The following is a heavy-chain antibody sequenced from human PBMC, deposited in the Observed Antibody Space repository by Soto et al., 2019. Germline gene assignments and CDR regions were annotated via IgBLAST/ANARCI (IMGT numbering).Heavy chain of an antibody. CDR2: IYWDDDK. CDR1: GFSLSTSGVG. Sequence: QITLKESGPTLVKPTQTLTLTCTFSGFSLSTSGVGVGWIRQPPGKALEWLALIYWDDDKRYSPSLKSRLTITKDTSKNQVVLTMTNMDPVDTASYYCAHRDGYSSTGPVDYWGQGTLVTVSS. CDR3: AHRDGYSSTGPVDY. J-gene: IGHJ4*02. V-gene: IGHV2-5*02. D-gene: IGHD6-13*01.